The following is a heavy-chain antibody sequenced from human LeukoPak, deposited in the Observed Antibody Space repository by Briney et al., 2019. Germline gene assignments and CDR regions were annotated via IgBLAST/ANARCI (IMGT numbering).Heavy chain of an antibody. D-gene: IGHD3-10*01. V-gene: IGHV4-34*01. Sequence: SETLSLTCAVYGGSFSGYYWSWIRQPPGKGLEWIGEINHSGSTNYNPSLKSRVTISVDTSKNRFSLKLSSVTAADTAVYYCARSGYGSGRGRRFLDYWGQGTLVTVSS. CDR1: GGSFSGYY. CDR3: ARSGYGSGRGRRFLDY. J-gene: IGHJ4*02. CDR2: INHSGST.